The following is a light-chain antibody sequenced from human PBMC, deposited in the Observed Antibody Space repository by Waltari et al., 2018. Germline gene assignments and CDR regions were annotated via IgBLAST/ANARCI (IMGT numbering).Light chain of an antibody. V-gene: IGKV1-27*01. CDR2: AAS. CDR3: QKYNSSPWT. Sequence: DIQMTQSPFSLSASVGDRVTITCRASQGISNSLAWYQQKPGEVPNLLIYAASTLQSGVPSRFSGNGSGTDFTLTISSLQPEDVATYYCQKYNSSPWTFGQGTKVEIK. J-gene: IGKJ1*01. CDR1: QGISNS.